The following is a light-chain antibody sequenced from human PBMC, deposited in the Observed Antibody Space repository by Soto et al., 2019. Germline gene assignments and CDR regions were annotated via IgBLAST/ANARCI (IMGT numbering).Light chain of an antibody. J-gene: IGKJ5*01. Sequence: ETVLTQSPATLSLSPGERATLSCRASQSVSSYLAWYKQKPGQAPRLLIYGASARATGIPARFSGSGSGTEFTLTIGSLESEDFALYYCQQYNNWPLLTFGQGTRLEIK. CDR3: QQYNNWPLLT. CDR1: QSVSSY. V-gene: IGKV3-15*01. CDR2: GAS.